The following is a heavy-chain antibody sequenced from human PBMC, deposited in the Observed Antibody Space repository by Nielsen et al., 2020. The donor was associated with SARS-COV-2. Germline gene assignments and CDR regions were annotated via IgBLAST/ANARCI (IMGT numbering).Heavy chain of an antibody. CDR3: ARDRDPRAGDLAFDI. J-gene: IGHJ3*02. CDR1: GFTFSDYY. D-gene: IGHD7-27*01. V-gene: IGHV3-11*06. Sequence: GESLKISCAASGFTFSDYYMSWIRQAPGKGLEWVSYISSSSSYTNYADSVKGRFTISRDNAKNSLYLQMNSLRAEDTAVYYCARDRDPRAGDLAFDIWGQGTMVTVSS. CDR2: ISSSSSYT.